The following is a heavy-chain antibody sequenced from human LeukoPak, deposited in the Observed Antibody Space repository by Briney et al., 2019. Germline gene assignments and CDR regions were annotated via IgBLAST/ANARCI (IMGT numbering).Heavy chain of an antibody. CDR2: ISGSGGRT. CDR3: AKEVSIISRGLDY. V-gene: IGHV3-23*01. D-gene: IGHD2-21*01. Sequence: GGSLRLSCAASGFTFSSYGMSWVRQAPGKGLEWVSAISGSGGRTYYEDSVKGRVTISRDNSKNTLYLQMNSLRAEDTAVYYCAKEVSIISRGLDYWGQGILVTVSS. CDR1: GFTFSSYG. J-gene: IGHJ4*02.